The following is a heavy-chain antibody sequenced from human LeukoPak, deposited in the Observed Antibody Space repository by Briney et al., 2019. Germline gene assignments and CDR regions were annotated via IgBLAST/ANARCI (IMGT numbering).Heavy chain of an antibody. CDR2: ISSSSSYI. J-gene: IGHJ4*02. CDR3: AVGPSGSRPWDY. V-gene: IGHV3-21*01. Sequence: PGGSLRLSCAASGFTFSSYSMNWVRQAPGKGLEWVSSISSSSSYIYYADSVKGRFTISRDNAKNSLYLQMNSLRAEDTAVYYCAVGPSGSRPWDYWGQGTLVTVSS. CDR1: GFTFSSYS. D-gene: IGHD1-26*01.